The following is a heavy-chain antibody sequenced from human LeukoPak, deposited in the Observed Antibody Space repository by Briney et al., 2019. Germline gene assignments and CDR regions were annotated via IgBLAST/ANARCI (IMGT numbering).Heavy chain of an antibody. V-gene: IGHV3-21*01. J-gene: IGHJ4*02. CDR1: GFTFRSYS. D-gene: IGHD6-19*01. Sequence: EGSLTLSCEASGFTFRSYSMNWVRQAPGKGLEWVASIISMSSSICYAESVQGRCTISRDNSKNTLYLQMNSLRAEDTAVDYCARDWGRGAVAGTLDSWGQGTLVTVSS. CDR3: ARDWGRGAVAGTLDS. CDR2: IISMSSSI.